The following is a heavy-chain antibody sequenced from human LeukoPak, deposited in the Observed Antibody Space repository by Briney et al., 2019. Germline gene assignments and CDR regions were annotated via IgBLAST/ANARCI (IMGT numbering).Heavy chain of an antibody. D-gene: IGHD3-10*01. Sequence: GESLKISCKGSGYSFTTSWIGWVRQMPGKGLEWMGFIYPVDSDTRYSPSFQGQVTISVDKSINTAYLQWGRLKASDTAMYYCARTQSLAIVRGPDYWGQGTLVTVSS. CDR1: GYSFTTSW. CDR2: IYPVDSDT. J-gene: IGHJ4*02. CDR3: ARTQSLAIVRGPDY. V-gene: IGHV5-51*01.